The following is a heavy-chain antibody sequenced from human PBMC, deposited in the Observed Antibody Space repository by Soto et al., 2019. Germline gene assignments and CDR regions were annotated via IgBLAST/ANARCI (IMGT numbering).Heavy chain of an antibody. J-gene: IGHJ4*02. V-gene: IGHV4-4*02. Sequence: SETLSLTCAVSGGSISSSNWWSWVRQPPGKGLEWIGEIYHSGSTNYNPSLKSQVTISVDKSKNQFSLKLSSVTAADTAVYYCAWSSKQQLAVNIDYWGQGTLVTVSS. CDR3: AWSSKQQLAVNIDY. CDR2: IYHSGST. CDR1: GGSISSSNW. D-gene: IGHD6-13*01.